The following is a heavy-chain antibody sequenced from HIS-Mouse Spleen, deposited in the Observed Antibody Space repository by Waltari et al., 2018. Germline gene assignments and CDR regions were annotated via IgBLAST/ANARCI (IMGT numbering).Heavy chain of an antibody. CDR1: GFTFSSYS. V-gene: IGHV3-21*01. D-gene: IGHD6-19*01. J-gene: IGHJ4*02. CDR3: ARARGYSSGWARHFDY. Sequence: EVQLVESGGGLVKPGGSLRLSCAASGFTFSSYSMNWVRQAPGKGLEWVSSISSSSSYIYYADSVKVRFTISRDNAKNSLYLQMNSLRAEDTAVYYCARARGYSSGWARHFDYWGQGTLVTVSS. CDR2: ISSSSSYI.